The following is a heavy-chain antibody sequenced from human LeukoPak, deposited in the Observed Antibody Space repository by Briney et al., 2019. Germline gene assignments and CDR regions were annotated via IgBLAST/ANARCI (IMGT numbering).Heavy chain of an antibody. V-gene: IGHV3-30*02. CDR1: GFTFSTYG. CDR3: AKFQALRYPNY. CDR2: ILYDGSNK. J-gene: IGHJ4*02. Sequence: PGGSLRLSCAASGFTFSTYGMHWVRQAPGKGLEWVAFILYDGSNKYYADSVKGRFTISRDNSKNTLYLQMNRLRAEDTAVYYCAKFQALRYPNYWGQGTLVTASS. D-gene: IGHD3-9*01.